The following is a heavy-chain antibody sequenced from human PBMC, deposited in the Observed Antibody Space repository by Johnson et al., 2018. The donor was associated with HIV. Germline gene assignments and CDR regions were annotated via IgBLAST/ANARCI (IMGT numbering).Heavy chain of an antibody. V-gene: IGHV3-30-3*01. CDR3: VRRFYDSSAFDI. CDR2: ILYDGSNK. J-gene: IGHJ3*02. D-gene: IGHD3-22*01. Sequence: QVQLVESGGGLIQPGGSLRLSCAASGFTVSSNYMSWVRQAPGKGLAWVALILYDGSNKYYADSVKGRFTISRDNSKNTLFLQMNSLRPEDTAVYYCVRRFYDSSAFDIWGQGTLVTVSS. CDR1: GFTVSSNY.